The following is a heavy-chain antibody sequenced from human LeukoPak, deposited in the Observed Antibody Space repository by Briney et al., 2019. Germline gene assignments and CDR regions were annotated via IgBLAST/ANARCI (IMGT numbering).Heavy chain of an antibody. CDR3: ARDLLTIFGVDPFDP. D-gene: IGHD3-3*01. CDR1: GYSISSGYY. Sequence: SETLSLTCTVPGYSISSGYYWGWIRQPPGKGLEWIGSIYHSGSTYYNPSLKSRVTISVDTSKNQFSLKLSSVTAADTAVYYCARDLLTIFGVDPFDPWGQGTLVAVSS. J-gene: IGHJ5*02. V-gene: IGHV4-38-2*02. CDR2: IYHSGST.